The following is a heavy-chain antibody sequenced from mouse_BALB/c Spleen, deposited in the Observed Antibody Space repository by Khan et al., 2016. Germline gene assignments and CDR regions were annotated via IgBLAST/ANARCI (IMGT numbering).Heavy chain of an antibody. CDR3: NAVYYGTDVYFDY. Sequence: VQLQQSGAELVRSGSVKLSCTASVFNIKDYYMHWVKQRPEQGLEWIGWIDPENGDTEYAPKFQGKATMTADTSSNAAYLQFSSLTAEDSAVYYCNAVYYGTDVYFDYWGQGTTLTVSS. CDR2: IDPENGDT. CDR1: VFNIKDYY. J-gene: IGHJ2*01. D-gene: IGHD1-1*01. V-gene: IGHV14-4*02.